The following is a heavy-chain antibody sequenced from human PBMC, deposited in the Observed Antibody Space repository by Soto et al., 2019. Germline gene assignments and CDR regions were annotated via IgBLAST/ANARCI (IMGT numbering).Heavy chain of an antibody. D-gene: IGHD1-26*01. CDR2: INGGNGNT. CDR1: GNTVHNYA. J-gene: IGHJ4*02. CDR3: ARDDSGFSGSHYIDYFNY. V-gene: IGHV1-3*01. Sequence: ASVKVSCKASGNTVHNYAIHWVRQAPGQRLEWMGWINGGNGNTYYSEHFQGRVTSTRDTSAGTVYMQLSSLTSEDTAVYYCARDDSGFSGSHYIDYFNYWGQGALVTVSS.